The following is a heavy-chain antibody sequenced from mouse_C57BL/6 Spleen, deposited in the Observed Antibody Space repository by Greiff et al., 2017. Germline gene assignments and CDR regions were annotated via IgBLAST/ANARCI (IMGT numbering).Heavy chain of an antibody. CDR2: IWTGGGT. CDR3: ARNYYGSSYWYFDV. Sequence: VKLVESGPGLVAPSQSLSITCTVSGFSLTSYAISWVRQPPGKGLEWLGVIWTGGGTNYNSALKSRLSISKYNSKSQVFLKMNSLQTDDTARYYCARNYYGSSYWYFDVWGTGTTVTVSS. CDR1: GFSLTSYA. J-gene: IGHJ1*03. D-gene: IGHD1-1*01. V-gene: IGHV2-9-1*01.